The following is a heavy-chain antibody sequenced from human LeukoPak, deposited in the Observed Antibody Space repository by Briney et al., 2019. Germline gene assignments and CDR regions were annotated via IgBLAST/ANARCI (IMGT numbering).Heavy chain of an antibody. CDR3: AKHAESGYSSSYFDY. V-gene: IGHV3-23*01. J-gene: IGHJ4*02. Sequence: GGSLRLSCAASGFTFSSYAMSWVRQAPGKGLEWVSAISGSGGSTYYADSVKGRFTISRDNSKNTLYLQMNCLRAEDTAVYYCAKHAESGYSSSYFDYWGQGTLVTVSS. D-gene: IGHD6-13*01. CDR1: GFTFSSYA. CDR2: ISGSGGST.